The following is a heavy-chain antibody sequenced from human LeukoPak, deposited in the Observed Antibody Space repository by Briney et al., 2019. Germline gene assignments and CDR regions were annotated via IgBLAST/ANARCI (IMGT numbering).Heavy chain of an antibody. D-gene: IGHD1-26*01. Sequence: GGSLRLSCAASKFTFSDYYMSWVRQAPGKRLEWVSCISSSGSTIYYADSVKGRFTISRDNAKNSLYLQMNSLRAEDTAVYYCARDTLLGATGAFDIWGQGTMVTVSS. CDR3: ARDTLLGATGAFDI. J-gene: IGHJ3*02. V-gene: IGHV3-11*01. CDR2: ISSSGSTI. CDR1: KFTFSDYY.